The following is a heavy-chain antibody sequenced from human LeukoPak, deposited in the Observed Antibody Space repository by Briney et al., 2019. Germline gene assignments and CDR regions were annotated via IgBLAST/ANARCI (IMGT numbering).Heavy chain of an antibody. Sequence: ASVKVSCKTSGYTFIGYYIHWVRQAPGQGLEWMGWINPNSGGTNYAQKFQGRVTMTRDTSISTAYMELSRLRSDDTAVYYCARVKYYDILTGYVYYYYGMDVWGQGTTVTVSS. V-gene: IGHV1-2*02. D-gene: IGHD3-9*01. CDR2: INPNSGGT. CDR1: GYTFIGYY. J-gene: IGHJ6*02. CDR3: ARVKYYDILTGYVYYYYGMDV.